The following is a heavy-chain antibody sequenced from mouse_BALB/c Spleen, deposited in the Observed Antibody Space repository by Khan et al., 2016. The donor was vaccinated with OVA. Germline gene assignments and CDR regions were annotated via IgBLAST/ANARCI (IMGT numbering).Heavy chain of an antibody. CDR3: ERQPGYYEGSAMDY. V-gene: IGHV5-6*01. J-gene: IGHJ4*01. CDR1: GFTFSSYG. Sequence: EVQLVESGGDLVKPGGSLKLSCAASGFTFSSYGMSWVRQTPDKRLEWVATISSGGSYTYYPDNLKGRFTISRDNAKNTLYLQMNSQKSEDTAMYYCERQPGYYEGSAMDYWGQGTSVTVSS. D-gene: IGHD2-3*01. CDR2: ISSGGSYT.